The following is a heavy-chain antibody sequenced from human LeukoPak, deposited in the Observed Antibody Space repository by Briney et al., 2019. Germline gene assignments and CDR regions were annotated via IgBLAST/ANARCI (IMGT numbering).Heavy chain of an antibody. J-gene: IGHJ5*02. CDR3: AREKRTMIVVLDWFDP. V-gene: IGHV4-34*01. D-gene: IGHD3-22*01. CDR2: IYHSGST. CDR1: GGSFSGYY. Sequence: SETLSLTCAVYGGSFSGYYWSWIRQPPGKGLEWIGEIYHSGSTYYNPSLKSRVTISVDTSKNQFSLKLSSVTAADTAVYYCAREKRTMIVVLDWFDPWGQGTLVTVSS.